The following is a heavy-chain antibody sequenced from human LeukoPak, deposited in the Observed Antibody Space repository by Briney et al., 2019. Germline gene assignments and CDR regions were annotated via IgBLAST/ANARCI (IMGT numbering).Heavy chain of an antibody. V-gene: IGHV1-2*06. CDR2: INPNSGGT. D-gene: IGHD3-3*01. CDR3: ARDPVYDFWSGYWDY. CDR1: GYTFTGYY. J-gene: IGHJ4*02. Sequence: ASVMVSCKTSGYTFTGYYMHWVRQAPGQGLEWMGRINPNSGGTNYAQKFQGRVTMTRDTSISTAYMELSRLRSDDTAVYYCARDPVYDFWSGYWDYWGQGTLVTVSS.